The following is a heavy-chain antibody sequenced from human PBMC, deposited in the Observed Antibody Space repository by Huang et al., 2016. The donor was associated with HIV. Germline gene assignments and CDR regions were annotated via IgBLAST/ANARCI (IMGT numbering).Heavy chain of an antibody. CDR2: MSASSAVI. J-gene: IGHJ6*03. CDR3: ARDVGYSSGWYTYYYMDV. V-gene: IGHV3-48*01. D-gene: IGHD6-13*01. CDR1: GFGFSASS. Sequence: DVRLVEFGGGPAQPGGSLRLSCVASGFGFSASSMHWVRQAPGKGLEWISYMSASSAVIYYADSWRGRFTVSRDNAKDSLYLLMNKVRGDDTAIYYCARDVGYSSGWYTYYYMDVWGEGTAVTVSS.